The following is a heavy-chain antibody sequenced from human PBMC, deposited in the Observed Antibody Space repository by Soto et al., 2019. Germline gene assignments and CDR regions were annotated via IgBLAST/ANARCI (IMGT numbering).Heavy chain of an antibody. V-gene: IGHV1-69*01. D-gene: IGHD2-8*01. CDR3: ARESRGYCTNCVCPGPFYY. CDR2: IIPIFGTA. Sequence: QVQLVQSGAEVKKPGSSVKVSCKASGGTFSSYAISWVRQAPGQGLEWMGGIIPIFGTANYAQKFQGRVTITADESTSTAYMELSSLRSEDTAVYYCARESRGYCTNCVCPGPFYYWGQGTLVTVSS. J-gene: IGHJ4*02. CDR1: GGTFSSYA.